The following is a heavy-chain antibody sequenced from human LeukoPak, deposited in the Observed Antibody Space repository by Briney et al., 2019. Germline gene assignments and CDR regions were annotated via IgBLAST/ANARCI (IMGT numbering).Heavy chain of an antibody. V-gene: IGHV3-30*18. CDR2: ISHDGSNK. D-gene: IGHD3-3*01. J-gene: IGHJ6*02. CDR1: GFTFSSYG. CDR3: AKQLYDFWSGYSFYYYYGMDV. Sequence: GGSLRLSCAASGFTFSSYGMHWVRQAPGKGLEWVAVISHDGSNKYYADSVKGRFTISRDNSKNTLYLQMNSLRAEDTAVYYCAKQLYDFWSGYSFYYYYGMDVWGQGTTVTVSS.